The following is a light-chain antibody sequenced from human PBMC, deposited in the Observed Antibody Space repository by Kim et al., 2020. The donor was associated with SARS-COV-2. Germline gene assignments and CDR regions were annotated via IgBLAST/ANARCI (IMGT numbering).Light chain of an antibody. J-gene: IGKJ2*01. Sequence: DIQMTQSPSSLSASVGDRVTITCQASRSIGNHLNWYQQRPGKAPNLLIYAASNLQTGVSSRFSGSESGTDFTLSIRNLQPEDSATYYCQQSDITPYTFGQGTKLEI. CDR1: RSIGNH. V-gene: IGKV1-39*01. CDR2: AAS. CDR3: QQSDITPYT.